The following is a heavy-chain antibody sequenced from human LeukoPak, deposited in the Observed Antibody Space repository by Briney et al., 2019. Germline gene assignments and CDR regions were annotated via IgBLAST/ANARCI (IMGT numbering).Heavy chain of an antibody. CDR1: GGSFSSGAYC. Sequence: SETLSLTCTVSGGSFSSGAYCWSWIRQPPGKGLEWIGEINHSGSTNYNPSLKSRVTISVDTSKNQFSLKLSSVTAADTAVYYCARGVDRLVPKKYYFDYWGQGTLVTVSS. J-gene: IGHJ4*02. CDR3: ARGVDRLVPKKYYFDY. V-gene: IGHV4-34*01. CDR2: INHSGST. D-gene: IGHD6-19*01.